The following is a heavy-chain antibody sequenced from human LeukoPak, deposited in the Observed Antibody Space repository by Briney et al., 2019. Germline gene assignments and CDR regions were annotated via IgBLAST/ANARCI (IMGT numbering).Heavy chain of an antibody. Sequence: PGGSLRLSCAASGFTFSSYGMNWVRQAPGKGLEWVSYISSSSSTIYYADSVKGRFTISRDNAKNSLYLEMHSLRDEDTAVYYCARRDGYKSHFDYWGQGTLVTVSS. CDR1: GFTFSSYG. D-gene: IGHD5-24*01. CDR2: ISSSSSTI. CDR3: ARRDGYKSHFDY. V-gene: IGHV3-48*02. J-gene: IGHJ4*02.